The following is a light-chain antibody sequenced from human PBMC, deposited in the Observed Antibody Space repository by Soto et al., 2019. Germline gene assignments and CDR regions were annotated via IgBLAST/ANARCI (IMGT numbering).Light chain of an antibody. J-gene: IGKJ4*01. CDR3: QHYSTSLLT. CDR1: QIISNSY. CDR2: DAS. Sequence: EIVLTQSPGTLSLSPGERATLSCRASQIISNSYLAWYQQKPGQAPRLLIYDASSRATGIPDRFSGSGSGTDFTLTISRLEPEDVAVYYCQHYSTSLLTCGGGTKVEIK. V-gene: IGKV3-20*01.